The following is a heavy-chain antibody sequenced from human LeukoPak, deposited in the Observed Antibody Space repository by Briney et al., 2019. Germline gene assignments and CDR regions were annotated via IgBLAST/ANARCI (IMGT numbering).Heavy chain of an antibody. D-gene: IGHD3-9*01. CDR1: GYTFTSCG. J-gene: IGHJ4*02. V-gene: IGHV1-18*01. CDR3: ARYPSDYDILTGYPDS. CDR2: ISGHNGHK. Sequence: GASVKVSCKASGYTFTSCGISWLRQAPGQGLEWMGWISGHNGHKNYAQKLQGRVSMTTDTSTTTAYMELRSLRSDDTAVYYCARYPSDYDILTGYPDSWGQGTLVTVSS.